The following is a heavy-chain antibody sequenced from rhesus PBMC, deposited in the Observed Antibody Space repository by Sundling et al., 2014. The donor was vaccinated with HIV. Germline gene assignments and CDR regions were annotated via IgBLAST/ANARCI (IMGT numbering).Heavy chain of an antibody. Sequence: QVQLQESGPGLVKPSETLSLTCAVSGYPISSPYYWSWIRQPPGKGLEWVGEINGNSGSTNYNPSLKSRVTTSRDTSMNQFSLNLNSVTAADTAVYYCASPWNSWSGFDYWGQGVLVAVSS. CDR2: INGNSGST. D-gene: IGHD6-13*01. CDR3: ASPWNSWSGFDY. J-gene: IGHJ4*01. CDR1: GYPISSPYY. V-gene: IGHV4-99*01.